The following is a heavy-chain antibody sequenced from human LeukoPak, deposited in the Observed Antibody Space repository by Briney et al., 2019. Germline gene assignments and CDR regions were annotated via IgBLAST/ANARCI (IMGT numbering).Heavy chain of an antibody. Sequence: VASVKVSCKASGYTFTGYYMHWVRQAPGQGLEWMGWINPNSGGTNYAQKFQGWVTMTRDTSISTAYMELSRLRSEDTAVYYCARRQPDRIGNPFDYWGQGTLVTVSS. CDR3: ARRQPDRIGNPFDY. J-gene: IGHJ4*02. V-gene: IGHV1-2*04. D-gene: IGHD1-14*01. CDR1: GYTFTGYY. CDR2: INPNSGGT.